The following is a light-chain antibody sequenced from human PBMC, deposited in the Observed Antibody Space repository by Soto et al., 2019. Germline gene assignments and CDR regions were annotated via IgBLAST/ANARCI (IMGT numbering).Light chain of an antibody. CDR1: DIGTKS. J-gene: IGLJ2*01. V-gene: IGLV3-21*02. CDR3: QVWHSGSAL. CDR2: DDS. Sequence: SYELAQPPSLSVAPGQTARIACGGNDIGTKSVHWYQQKPGQAPVVVVYDDSDRPSGIPERFSGSNSGNTATLTISGVEAGEEADYYCQVWHSGSALFGGGTKLTVL.